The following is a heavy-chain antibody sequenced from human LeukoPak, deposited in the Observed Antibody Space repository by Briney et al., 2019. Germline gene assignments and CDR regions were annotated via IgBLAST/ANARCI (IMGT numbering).Heavy chain of an antibody. CDR2: IKQDGSEK. J-gene: IGHJ4*02. Sequence: PGGALRLSCAASGFTFSRYWMSWVGQAPGKGVEGVAQIKQDGSEKYYVDSVKGRFTISRDNAKNSLYLQMNSLRAEDTAVYFCPRGQTTVTNWGQGTLVTVSS. CDR1: GFTFSRYW. CDR3: PRGQTTVTN. V-gene: IGHV3-7*03. D-gene: IGHD4-17*01.